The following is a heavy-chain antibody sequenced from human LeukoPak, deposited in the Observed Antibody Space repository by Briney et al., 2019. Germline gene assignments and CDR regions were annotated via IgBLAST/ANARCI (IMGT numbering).Heavy chain of an antibody. CDR1: GFTFSSYG. V-gene: IGHV3-23*01. CDR2: ISGSGGST. J-gene: IGHJ4*01. Sequence: GGTLRLSCAASGFTFSSYGMSWVRQAPGKGLEWVSIISGSGGSTYYADSVKGRFTISRDNFRDTVFLELTTLRPEDTGLYYCVRDLTSGARFDFWGPGTLVTVSS. D-gene: IGHD3-9*01. CDR3: VRDLTSGARFDF.